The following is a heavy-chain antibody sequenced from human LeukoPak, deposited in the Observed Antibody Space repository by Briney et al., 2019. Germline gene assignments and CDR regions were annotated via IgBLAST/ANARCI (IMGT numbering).Heavy chain of an antibody. CDR1: GGSISSGGYY. D-gene: IGHD6-13*01. J-gene: IGHJ5*02. CDR3: ARAGGWQQLPPALGYWFDP. Sequence: PSETLSLTCTVSGGSISSGGYYWSWIRQHPGKGLEWIGYIYYSGSTYYNPSLKSRVTISVDTSKNQFSLKLSSVTAADTAVYYCARAGGWQQLPPALGYWFDPWGQGTLVTVSS. V-gene: IGHV4-61*08. CDR2: IYYSGST.